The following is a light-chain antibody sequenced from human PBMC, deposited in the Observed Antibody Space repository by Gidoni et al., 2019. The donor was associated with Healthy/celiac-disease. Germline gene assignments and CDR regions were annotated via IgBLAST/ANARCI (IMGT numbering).Light chain of an antibody. V-gene: IGKV3-11*01. CDR1: QSVSSY. Sequence: EIVLTQSPATLSLSPGERATLSSRASQSVSSYLAWYQQKPGQAPRLLIDDASNRATGIPARFSGSGSGTDFTLTISSLEPEDFAVYYCQQRSNWLITFGQGTRLEIK. J-gene: IGKJ5*01. CDR2: DAS. CDR3: QQRSNWLIT.